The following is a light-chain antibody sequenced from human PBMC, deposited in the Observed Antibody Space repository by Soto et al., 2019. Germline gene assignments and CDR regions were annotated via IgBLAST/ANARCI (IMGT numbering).Light chain of an antibody. J-gene: IGKJ5*01. CDR3: QQYNNWPFS. Sequence: EISMTQWPATKSHSPGRAPTLCCXAAQDVTTHFAWYQLRRGQPPRLLIYDISTRATGVPARFSGSGSGTEFTLTISGLQSEDFALYFCQQYNNWPFSFGPGTRLETK. CDR2: DIS. V-gene: IGKV3-15*01. CDR1: QDVTTH.